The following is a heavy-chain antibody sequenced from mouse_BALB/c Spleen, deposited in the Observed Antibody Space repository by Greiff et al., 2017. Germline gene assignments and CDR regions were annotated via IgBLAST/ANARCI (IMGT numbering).Heavy chain of an antibody. V-gene: IGHV1-20*02. CDR3: ARHYGNYGFAY. CDR2: INPYNGDT. CDR1: GYSFTGYF. D-gene: IGHD2-1*01. Sequence: EVKLMESGPELVKPGASVKISCKASGYSFTGYFMNWVMQSHGKSLEWIGRINPYNGDTFYNQKFKGKATLTVDKSSSTAHMELRSLASEDSAVYYCARHYGNYGFAYWGQGTLVTVSA. J-gene: IGHJ3*01.